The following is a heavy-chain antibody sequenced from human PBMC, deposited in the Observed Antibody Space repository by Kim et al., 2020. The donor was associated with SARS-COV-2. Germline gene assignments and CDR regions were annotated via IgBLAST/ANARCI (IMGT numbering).Heavy chain of an antibody. Sequence: KYAQKSQVRVTMTSDTSISTAYMELSRPRSDDTAVYYCARVWGRVNAFDIWGQGTMVTVSS. D-gene: IGHD1-26*01. V-gene: IGHV1-2*02. CDR3: ARVWGRVNAFDI. J-gene: IGHJ3*02.